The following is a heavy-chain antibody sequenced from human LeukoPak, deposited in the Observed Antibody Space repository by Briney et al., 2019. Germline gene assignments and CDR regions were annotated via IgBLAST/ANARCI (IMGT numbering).Heavy chain of an antibody. CDR2: ISWNSGSI. CDR1: GFTFDDYA. D-gene: IGHD6-19*01. CDR3: ARAQWLVPAFDI. V-gene: IGHV3-9*01. Sequence: GGSLRLSCAASGFTFDDYAMHWVRQAPGKGLEWVSGISWNSGSIGYADSVKGRFTISRDNAKNSLYLQMNSLRAEDTAVYYCARAQWLVPAFDIWGQGTMVTVSS. J-gene: IGHJ3*02.